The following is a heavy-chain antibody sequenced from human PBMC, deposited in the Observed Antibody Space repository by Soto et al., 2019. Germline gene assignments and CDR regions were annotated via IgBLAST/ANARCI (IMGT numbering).Heavy chain of an antibody. Sequence: QVQLQESGPGLVKPSQTLSLTCTVSGGSISSGGYYWTWIRQHPGKGLEWIGYNYYSGITYYNPSPESRVTISLATTKNQFALMLSSVTAASAAVCYCARGSSIAGLYYGMDVWCHGTTVTVSS. CDR1: GGSISSGGYY. D-gene: IGHD6-6*01. CDR2: NYYSGIT. CDR3: ARGSSIAGLYYGMDV. V-gene: IGHV4-31*03. J-gene: IGHJ6*02.